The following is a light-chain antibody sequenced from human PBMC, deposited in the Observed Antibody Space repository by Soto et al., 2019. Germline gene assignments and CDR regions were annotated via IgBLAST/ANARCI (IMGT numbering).Light chain of an antibody. CDR1: SSDVGGHNF. Sequence: QSALTQPASVSGPPGQSITIPCTGTSSDVGGHNFVSWYQHHPGKAPKLMIYDVTNRPSGVSDRFSGSKSGNTASLTISGLQAEDEADYFCSSYTSITTFYVFGTGTKLTVL. V-gene: IGLV2-14*03. CDR2: DVT. J-gene: IGLJ1*01. CDR3: SSYTSITTFYV.